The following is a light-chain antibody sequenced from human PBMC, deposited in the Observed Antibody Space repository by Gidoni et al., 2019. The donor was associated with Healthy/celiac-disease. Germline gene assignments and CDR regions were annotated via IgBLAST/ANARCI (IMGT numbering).Light chain of an antibody. CDR3: QQYNNWPPLT. CDR2: GAS. V-gene: IGKV3-15*01. CDR1: QSVSSN. Sequence: DIVMTHSPATLSVSPGERATLSCRASQSVSSNLAWYQQKPGQATRLLIYGASTRATGIPARFSGRGSGTECTLTISSLQSEDFAVYYCQQYNNWPPLTFXGXTKVEIK. J-gene: IGKJ4*01.